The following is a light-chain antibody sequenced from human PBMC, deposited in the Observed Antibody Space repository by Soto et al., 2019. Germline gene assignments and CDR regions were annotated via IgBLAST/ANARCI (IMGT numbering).Light chain of an antibody. CDR1: QPLNNN. Sequence: EIVMTQSPATLSVSPGDRATLSCRAGQPLNNNVAWYQHKPGQAPRLLIYGASTRATGISARFSGSGSGTEFTLTISSLQSEDFATYYCQQYNTYLWTFGQGTKVDIK. J-gene: IGKJ1*01. CDR3: QQYNTYLWT. CDR2: GAS. V-gene: IGKV3-15*01.